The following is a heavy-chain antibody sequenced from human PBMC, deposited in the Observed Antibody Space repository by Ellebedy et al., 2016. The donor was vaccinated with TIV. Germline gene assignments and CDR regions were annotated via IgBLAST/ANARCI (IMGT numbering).Heavy chain of an antibody. CDR2: IYYSGST. Sequence: SETLSLXXTVSGGSISSSSYFWGWIRQPPGKGLEWIGIIYYSGSTYYNPSLNSRVTISLDTSKNQVSLNLSSVTAADAAVHYCARPLRSTVTTSIYFDYWGQGALVTVSS. CDR1: GGSISSSSYF. V-gene: IGHV4-39*01. J-gene: IGHJ4*02. D-gene: IGHD4-17*01. CDR3: ARPLRSTVTTSIYFDY.